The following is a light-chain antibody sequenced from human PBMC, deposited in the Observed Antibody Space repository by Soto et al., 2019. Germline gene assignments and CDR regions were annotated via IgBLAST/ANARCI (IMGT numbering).Light chain of an antibody. Sequence: QSALTQPASVSGSPGQSITISCTGTSSDVGGYNYVSWYQQHPGKAPKLMIYDVSNRASGVSNRFSGSKSGNTASLTISGLQAEDEAEYYCSSYTSSSTLAKFGGGTKRTVL. CDR1: SSDVGGYNY. V-gene: IGLV2-14*01. CDR3: SSYTSSSTLAK. J-gene: IGLJ3*02. CDR2: DVS.